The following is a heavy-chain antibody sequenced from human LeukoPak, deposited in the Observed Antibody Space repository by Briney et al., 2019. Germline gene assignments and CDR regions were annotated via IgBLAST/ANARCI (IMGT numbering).Heavy chain of an antibody. Sequence: PGGSLRLSCAASGFTFSSYAMSWVRQAPGKGLEWVSAISGSGGSTYYADSVKGRFTISRDNSKNTLYLQMNSLRAEDTAVYYCARGIVVVPAAKDEDPYYFDCWGQGTLVTVSS. V-gene: IGHV3-23*01. D-gene: IGHD2-2*01. CDR3: ARGIVVVPAAKDEDPYYFDC. CDR2: ISGSGGST. J-gene: IGHJ4*02. CDR1: GFTFSSYA.